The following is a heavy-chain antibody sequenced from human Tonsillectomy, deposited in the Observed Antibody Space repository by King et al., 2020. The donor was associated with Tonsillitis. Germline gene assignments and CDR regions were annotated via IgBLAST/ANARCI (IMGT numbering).Heavy chain of an antibody. CDR3: ARQAGYFDY. CDR1: GFSLSTSGMC. CDR2: IDWDDDK. J-gene: IGHJ4*02. V-gene: IGHV2-70*15. Sequence: HVTLKESGPALVKPTQTLTLTCTFSGFSLSTSGMCVSWIRQPPGKALEWLARIDWDDDKYYSTSLKTRLTISKDTSKNQVVLTMTNMGPVDTSRYYCARQAGYFDYLGPGTLVTVPS.